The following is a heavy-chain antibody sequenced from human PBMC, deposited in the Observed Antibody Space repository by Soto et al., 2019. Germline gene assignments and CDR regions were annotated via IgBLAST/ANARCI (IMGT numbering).Heavy chain of an antibody. CDR3: AREPGYCSGGSCYSDAFDI. D-gene: IGHD2-15*01. V-gene: IGHV1-69*01. CDR1: GGTFSSYA. J-gene: IGHJ3*02. CDR2: IIPIFGTA. Sequence: QVQLVQSGAEVKKPGSSVKVSCKASGGTFSSYAVSWVRQAPGQGLEWMGGIIPIFGTANYAQKFQGRVTMTADESTSTAYMELSSLRSEDTAVYYCAREPGYCSGGSCYSDAFDIWGQGTMVTVSS.